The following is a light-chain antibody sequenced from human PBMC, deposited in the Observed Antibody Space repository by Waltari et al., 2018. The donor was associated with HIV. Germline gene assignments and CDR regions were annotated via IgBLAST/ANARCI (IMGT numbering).Light chain of an antibody. CDR2: SPS. CDR1: QILVHSNGKNH. Sequence: DVVMPHSPLPLPAMLGQPASISCTSSQILVHSNGKNHLTWFQQRPGQSPRGLIYSPSTRDSGVRDRFSGSGSGTNFTLKISRVEAEDVGIYYCQQDTYWPHTFGQGTRLEI. CDR3: QQDTYWPHT. V-gene: IGKV2-30*02. J-gene: IGKJ2*01.